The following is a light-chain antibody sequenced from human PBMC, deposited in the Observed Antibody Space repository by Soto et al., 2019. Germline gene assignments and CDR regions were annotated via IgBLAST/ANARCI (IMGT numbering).Light chain of an antibody. CDR1: SSNIGSNT. J-gene: IGLJ1*01. V-gene: IGLV1-44*01. Sequence: QSVLTQPPSASGTPGQRVTISCSGSSSNIGSNTVNWYQQLPGTAPKLLIYSNHQRPSGVPDRFSGSKSGTSASLAISGLQSEDEADYYCAEWDDNLIGCYVFGTGTKVTVL. CDR2: SNH. CDR3: AEWDDNLIGCYV.